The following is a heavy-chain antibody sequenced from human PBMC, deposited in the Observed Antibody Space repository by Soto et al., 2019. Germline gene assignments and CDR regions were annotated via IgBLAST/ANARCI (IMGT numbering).Heavy chain of an antibody. J-gene: IGHJ4*02. V-gene: IGHV1-18*01. CDR3: ARGRYGDY. Sequence: QVHLVQSGAEVKKPGASVKDSCKGSGYTFTSYGITWVRQAPGQGLEWMGWISAHNGNTDYAQRLQGRVTVTRDTSTSTAYMELRSLRSDDTAVYYSARGRYGDYWGQGALVTVSS. CDR2: ISAHNGNT. CDR1: GYTFTSYG. D-gene: IGHD1-1*01.